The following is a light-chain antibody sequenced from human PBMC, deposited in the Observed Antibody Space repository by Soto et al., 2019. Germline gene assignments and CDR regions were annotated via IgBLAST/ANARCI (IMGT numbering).Light chain of an antibody. CDR1: QTVSSW. CDR2: DAS. CDR3: QQYNSYST. J-gene: IGKJ1*01. V-gene: IGKV1-5*01. Sequence: IQMTQSPSTLSASVGDRVTITCRASQTVSSWLAWYQQKPGKAPKLLIYDASSLKSGVPSRFSGSGSGTEFTLTISSLQPDDFATYYCQQYNSYSTFGQGPKV.